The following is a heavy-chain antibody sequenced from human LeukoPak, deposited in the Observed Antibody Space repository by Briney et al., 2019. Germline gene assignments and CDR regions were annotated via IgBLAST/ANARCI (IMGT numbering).Heavy chain of an antibody. CDR1: GYTFTNYG. J-gene: IGHJ5*02. V-gene: IGHV1-18*01. CDR2: ISIYNGNT. D-gene: IGHD3-3*01. Sequence: ASVKVSCKASGYTFTNYGISWVRQAPGQGLEWMGWISIYNGNTGYAQKIRGTVTMTPDTSTSTAHMELRSLRSDDTAVYYCARITYDFWSGYYMPDDPWGQGTLVTVSS. CDR3: ARITYDFWSGYYMPDDP.